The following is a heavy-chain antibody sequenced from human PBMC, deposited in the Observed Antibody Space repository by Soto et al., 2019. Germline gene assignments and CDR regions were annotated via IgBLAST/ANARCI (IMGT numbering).Heavy chain of an antibody. J-gene: IGHJ4*02. CDR2: INPSTGGT. CDR1: GYTFSDYF. D-gene: IGHD1-7*01. Sequence: ASVKVSCKTSGYTFSDYFIHWVRQAPGQGLEWMGWINPSTGGTTYAQRFHGRVTITKDTSISAAYMELSNLRSDDAAVYYCAREELSFEPPPFPYPLLWGLGTLVTVSS. V-gene: IGHV1-2*02. CDR3: AREELSFEPPPFPYPLL.